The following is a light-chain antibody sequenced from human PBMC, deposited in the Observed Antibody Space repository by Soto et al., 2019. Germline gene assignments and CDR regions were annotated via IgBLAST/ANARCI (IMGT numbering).Light chain of an antibody. CDR2: GAS. CDR1: QSVSSNF. CDR3: QQYGTFPRT. J-gene: IGKJ1*01. V-gene: IGKV3-20*01. Sequence: EIVLTQSPATLSLSPGERATLSCRASQSVSSNFLAWYQQRPGQAPRLLIYGASNRATGIPERFSGSGSGTDFTLTISRLEPEDSAVYYCQQYGTFPRTFGQGTKVDIK.